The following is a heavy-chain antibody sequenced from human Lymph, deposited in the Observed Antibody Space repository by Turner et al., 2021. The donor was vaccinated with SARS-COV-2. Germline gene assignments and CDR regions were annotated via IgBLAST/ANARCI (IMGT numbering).Heavy chain of an antibody. D-gene: IGHD3-10*01. J-gene: IGHJ4*02. V-gene: IGHV3-30-3*01. CDR3: ARGDYYGSGSYPGKTFDY. CDR1: GFSFSSYA. Sequence: QVQLVESGGGVVQPGRSLRLSCAASGFSFSSYAIYWVRQAPGKGLGWVEVISYDGSDKYYADSVKGRFTILRDNSKNTLHLQMNSLRAEDTAVYYCARGDYYGSGSYPGKTFDYWGQGTLVTVSS. CDR2: ISYDGSDK.